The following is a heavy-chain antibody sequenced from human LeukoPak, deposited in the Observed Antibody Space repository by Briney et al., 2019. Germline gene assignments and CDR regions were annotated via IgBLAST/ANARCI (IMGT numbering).Heavy chain of an antibody. CDR1: VYTLTELS. Sequence: ASVKVSCKVSVYTLTELSMHWVRQAPGKGLEWMGGFDPEDGETIYAQKFQGRVTMTEDTSTDTAYMELSSLRSEDTAVYYCATAAFFWSGYYRPRDAFDIWGQGTMVTVSS. V-gene: IGHV1-24*01. CDR3: ATAAFFWSGYYRPRDAFDI. CDR2: FDPEDGET. J-gene: IGHJ3*02. D-gene: IGHD3-3*01.